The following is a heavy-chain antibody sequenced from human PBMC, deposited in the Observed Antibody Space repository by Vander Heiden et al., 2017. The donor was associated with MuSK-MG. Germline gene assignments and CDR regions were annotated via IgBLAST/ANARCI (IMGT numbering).Heavy chain of an antibody. D-gene: IGHD3-22*01. V-gene: IGHV4-39*07. CDR3: AREEFYDSTLG. CDR2: IYYSGST. J-gene: IGHJ4*02. CDR1: GGSLSRSSYY. Sequence: LQLPASRPGLVKPSETLSLTCPVSGGSLSRSSYYWRWFRPPPGKGLEWIGSIYYSGSTYYNPSLKSRVTISVDTSKNQFSPKLSSVTAADTAVYYCAREEFYDSTLGWGQGTLVTVSS.